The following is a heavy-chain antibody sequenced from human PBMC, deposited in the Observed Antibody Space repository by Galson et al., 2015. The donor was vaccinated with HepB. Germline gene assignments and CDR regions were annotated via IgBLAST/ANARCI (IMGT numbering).Heavy chain of an antibody. CDR3: ARLGGDYYDSSTYDPLFFDS. V-gene: IGHV4-4*07. J-gene: IGHJ4*02. Sequence: SETLSLTCTVSGGSMRSFYWSWIRQPAGEGLEWIGRIYHSGSTKYNPSLKSRVTMSVDTSKRQFSLKLSSVTAADTALYYCARLGGDYYDSSTYDPLFFDSWGRGTRVIVSS. D-gene: IGHD3-22*01. CDR1: GGSMRSFY. CDR2: IYHSGST.